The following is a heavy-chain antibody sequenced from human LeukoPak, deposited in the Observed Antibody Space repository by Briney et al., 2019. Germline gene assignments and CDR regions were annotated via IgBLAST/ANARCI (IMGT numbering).Heavy chain of an antibody. CDR3: AKDLSSGGRRGADY. D-gene: IGHD6-19*01. J-gene: IGHJ4*02. Sequence: GGSLRLSCAASGFTFSSYGMHWVRQAPGKGLEWVAVIWYDGSNKYYADSVKGRFTISRDNSKNTLYLQMNSLRAEDTAIYYCAKDLSSGGRRGADYWGQGTLVTVSS. CDR2: IWYDGSNK. CDR1: GFTFSSYG. V-gene: IGHV3-33*06.